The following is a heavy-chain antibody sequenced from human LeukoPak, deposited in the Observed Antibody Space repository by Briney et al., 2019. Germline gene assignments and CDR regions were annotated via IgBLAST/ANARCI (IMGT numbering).Heavy chain of an antibody. Sequence: GGSLRLSCAASGFTFSSYSMNWVRQAPGKGLEWVSSISSSSSYIYYADSVKGRFTISRDNAKNSLYLQMNSLRAEDAAVYYCAGRDYGYFDYWGQGTLVTVSS. D-gene: IGHD4-17*01. J-gene: IGHJ4*02. CDR1: GFTFSSYS. CDR2: ISSSSSYI. V-gene: IGHV3-21*01. CDR3: AGRDYGYFDY.